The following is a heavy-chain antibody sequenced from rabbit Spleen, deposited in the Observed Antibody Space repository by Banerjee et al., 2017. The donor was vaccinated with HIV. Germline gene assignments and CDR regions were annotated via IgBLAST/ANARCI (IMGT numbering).Heavy chain of an antibody. J-gene: IGHJ3*01. D-gene: IGHD1-1*01. V-gene: IGHV1S7*01. CDR3: VRGASSSGYYSL. CDR2: IDGVFGTT. CDR1: GFTISNNY. Sequence: QLVESGGGLVQPGGSLKLSCKASGFTISNNYWMNWVRQAPGKGLEWIGYIDGVFGTTYYARWVNGRFTISSHNAQNTLYLQVNSLTAADTATYFCVRGASSSGYYSLWGQGTLVTVS.